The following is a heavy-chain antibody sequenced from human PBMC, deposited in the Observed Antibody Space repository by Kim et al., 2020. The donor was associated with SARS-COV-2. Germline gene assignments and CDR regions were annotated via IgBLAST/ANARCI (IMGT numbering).Heavy chain of an antibody. V-gene: IGHV4-59*08. D-gene: IGHD3-10*01. CDR2: IYYSGST. Sequence: RQPPGKGLEWIGYIYYSGSTNSTPSLKSRVTISVDTSKNQFSLKLSSVTAADTAVYYCARQLAMVRGVIISWFDPWGQGTLVTVSS. CDR3: ARQLAMVRGVIISWFDP. J-gene: IGHJ5*02.